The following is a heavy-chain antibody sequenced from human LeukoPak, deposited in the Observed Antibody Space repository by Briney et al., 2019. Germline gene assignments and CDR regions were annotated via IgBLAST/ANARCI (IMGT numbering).Heavy chain of an antibody. V-gene: IGHV3-11*01. D-gene: IGHD6-19*01. CDR3: ATGYSSGWY. Sequence: GGSLRLSCAASGFTFSDYYMSWVRQAPGKGLEWVSYISSGGITIYYADSVKGRFTISRDNAKNSLYLQVNSLRAEDTAVYYCATGYSSGWYWGQGTLVTVSS. J-gene: IGHJ4*02. CDR2: ISSGGITI. CDR1: GFTFSDYY.